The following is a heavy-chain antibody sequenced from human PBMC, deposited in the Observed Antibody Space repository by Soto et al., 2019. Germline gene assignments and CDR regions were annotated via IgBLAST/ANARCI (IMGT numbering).Heavy chain of an antibody. J-gene: IGHJ6*02. CDR2: MNPNSGNT. V-gene: IGHV1-8*01. D-gene: IGHD1-20*01. CDR1: GYTFTSYD. CDR3: ASLYNWNYYYYGMDV. Sequence: GASVKVSCKXSGYTFTSYDINWVRQATGQGLEWMGWMNPNSGNTGYAQKFQGRVTITADESTSTAYMELSSLRSEDTAVYYCASLYNWNYYYYGMDVWGQGTTVTVSS.